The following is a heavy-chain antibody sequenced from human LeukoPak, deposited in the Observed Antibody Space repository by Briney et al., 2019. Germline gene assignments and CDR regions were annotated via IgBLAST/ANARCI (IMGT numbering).Heavy chain of an antibody. V-gene: IGHV4-34*01. CDR3: ARSGFFDI. CDR2: INHSGST. Sequence: SETLSLTCAVYGGSFSGYYWSWIRQPPGKGLEWIGEINHSGSTNYNPSLKSRVTISVDTSKNQFSLKLSSVTAADTAVYYCARSGFFDIWGQGTVVSVSS. D-gene: IGHD3-10*01. J-gene: IGHJ3*02. CDR1: GGSFSGYY.